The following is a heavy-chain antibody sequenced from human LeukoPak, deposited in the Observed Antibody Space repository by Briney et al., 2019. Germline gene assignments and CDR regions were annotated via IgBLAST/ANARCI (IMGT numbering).Heavy chain of an antibody. Sequence: ASVKVSCKHSGYTFTSYGISWGPQAPGQGLEWMGWISAYNGNTNYAQKLQGRVTMTTDTSTSTAYMELRSLRSDDTAVYYCARAPVVTLFDYWGQGTLVTVSS. J-gene: IGHJ4*02. D-gene: IGHD4-23*01. CDR2: ISAYNGNT. V-gene: IGHV1-18*01. CDR1: GYTFTSYG. CDR3: ARAPVVTLFDY.